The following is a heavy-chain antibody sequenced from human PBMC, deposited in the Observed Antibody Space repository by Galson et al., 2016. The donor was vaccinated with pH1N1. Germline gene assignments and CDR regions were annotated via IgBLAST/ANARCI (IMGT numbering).Heavy chain of an antibody. V-gene: IGHV5-51*03. D-gene: IGHD5-24*01. CDR1: GYTFTTYW. Sequence: QSGAEAKKAGESLTISCKGSGYTFTTYWIAWVRQMPGKGLERMGIVYPPDSDTRYSPSFPGQVTISADESMSTANLQWSSLKASDTAGYYCARLLGGGSNIRELDYWGQGTQVTVSS. CDR2: VYPPDSDT. CDR3: ARLLGGGSNIRELDY. J-gene: IGHJ4*02.